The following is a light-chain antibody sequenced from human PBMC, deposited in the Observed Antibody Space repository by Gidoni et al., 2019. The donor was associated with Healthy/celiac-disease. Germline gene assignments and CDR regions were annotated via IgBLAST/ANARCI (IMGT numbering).Light chain of an antibody. CDR1: QGISSA. J-gene: IGKJ5*01. CDR2: DAS. CDR3: QQFNSYPIT. V-gene: IGKV1-13*02. Sequence: AIQLTQSPSALSASVGDRVTITCRASQGISSALAWYQQKPGKAPKLLIYDASSLESGVPSRFSGSGSGTDFTLTISSLQPEDFATYYCQQFNSYPITFGQGTRLEIK.